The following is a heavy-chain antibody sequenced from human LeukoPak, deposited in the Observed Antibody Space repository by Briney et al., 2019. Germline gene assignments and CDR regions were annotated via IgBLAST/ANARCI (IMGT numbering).Heavy chain of an antibody. CDR1: GGSVGSSDSY. Sequence: SETLSLTCTVSGGSVGSSDSYWVWVRQPPGEGLEWVGSIYYGGTTHYHPSLKSRVTVSVDTSKNQFSLSLTSVTAADTAVYYCARRGLVVVPLWGQGTLVTVSS. CDR3: ARRGLVVVPL. CDR2: IYYGGTT. V-gene: IGHV4-39*01. D-gene: IGHD2-21*01. J-gene: IGHJ4*02.